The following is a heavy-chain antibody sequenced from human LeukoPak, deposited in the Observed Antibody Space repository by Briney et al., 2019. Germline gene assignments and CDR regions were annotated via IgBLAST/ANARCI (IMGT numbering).Heavy chain of an antibody. V-gene: IGHV4-39*07. CDR2: IYYTGTT. CDR1: GGSISSSLYH. J-gene: IGHJ5*01. D-gene: IGHD6-6*01. CDR3: ARLATPSTMAARGRSWFES. Sequence: PSETLSLTCTVSGGSISSSLYHWGWIRQSPGKNLEWLGSIYYTGTTHYNPSLKSRVTISVDTSKNQFSLKLSSVTAADTAVYYCARLATPSTMAARGRSWFESWGQGTLVTVSS.